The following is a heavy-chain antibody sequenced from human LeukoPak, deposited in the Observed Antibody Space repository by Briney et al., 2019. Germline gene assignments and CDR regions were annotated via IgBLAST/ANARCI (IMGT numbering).Heavy chain of an antibody. D-gene: IGHD3-10*01. CDR2: ISSSSSYI. V-gene: IGHV3-21*01. CDR1: GFTFSSYA. Sequence: GGSLRLSCAASGFTFSSYAMSWVRQAPGKGLEWVSSISSSSSYIYYADSVKGRFTISRDNAKNSLYLQMNSLRAEDTAVYYCASLWFGESYYYYMDVWGKGTTVTVSS. J-gene: IGHJ6*03. CDR3: ASLWFGESYYYYMDV.